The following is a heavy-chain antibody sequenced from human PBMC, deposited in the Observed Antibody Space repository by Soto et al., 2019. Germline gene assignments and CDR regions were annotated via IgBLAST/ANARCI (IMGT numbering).Heavy chain of an antibody. D-gene: IGHD3-10*01. Sequence: GGSLRLSCAASGFTFSSYAMSWVRQAPGKGLEWVSGISGSGGSTYYADSVKGRFTISRDNSKNTLDLQMNSLRAEDTAVYYCAKDQSVWFGELRPWDYWGQGTLVTVSS. CDR1: GFTFSSYA. J-gene: IGHJ4*02. V-gene: IGHV3-23*01. CDR2: ISGSGGST. CDR3: AKDQSVWFGELRPWDY.